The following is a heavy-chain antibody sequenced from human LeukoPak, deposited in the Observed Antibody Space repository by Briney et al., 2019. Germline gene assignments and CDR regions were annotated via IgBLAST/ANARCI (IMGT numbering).Heavy chain of an antibody. CDR1: GGSLSSYY. J-gene: IGHJ5*02. CDR3: ARDGGSSWSNWFDP. Sequence: SETLSLTCNVSGGSLSSYYWSWIRQPPGKGLEWIGEINHSGSTNYNPSLKSRVPISVATTKNQFTLTLSSVTAADKAVYYCARDGGSSWSNWFDPWGQGTLVTVSS. CDR2: INHSGST. V-gene: IGHV4-34*01. D-gene: IGHD6-13*01.